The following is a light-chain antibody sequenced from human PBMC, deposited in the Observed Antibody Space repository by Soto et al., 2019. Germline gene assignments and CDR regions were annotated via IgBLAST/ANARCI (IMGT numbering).Light chain of an antibody. J-gene: IGKJ5*01. CDR3: KQLFDSPIT. Sequence: GESVTITCRASQVISTSLAWYQVKPGKAHNLLIYAAYTLESGVPSRFSATVSGTEFSLTITSLQPEDFATYYCKQLFDSPITFGQGTRLEIK. V-gene: IGKV1-9*01. CDR2: AAY. CDR1: QVISTS.